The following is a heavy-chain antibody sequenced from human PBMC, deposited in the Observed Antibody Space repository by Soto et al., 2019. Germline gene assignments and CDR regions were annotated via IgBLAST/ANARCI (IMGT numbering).Heavy chain of an antibody. CDR1: GFTFSSYH. V-gene: IGHV3-23*01. CDR3: AKVGFCSGDSCYYFDY. D-gene: IGHD2-15*01. Sequence: GGSLRLSCAASGFTFSSYHMDWVRQAPGKGLEWVSAISTSGGSTFYADSVKGRFTISRDNSKNTLYLQMTSLRAEDTAVYYCAKVGFCSGDSCYYFDYWGQGTLVTVSS. J-gene: IGHJ4*02. CDR2: ISTSGGST.